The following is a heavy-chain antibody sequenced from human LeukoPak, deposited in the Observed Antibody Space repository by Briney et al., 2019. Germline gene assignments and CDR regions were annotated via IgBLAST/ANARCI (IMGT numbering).Heavy chain of an antibody. CDR1: GGSISSGGYY. Sequence: SETLSLTCTVSGGSISSGGYYWSWIRQHPGKGLEWIGYIYYSGSTYYNPSLKSRVTISVDTSKNQFSLKLSSVTAADTAVYYCASLYSSSWHFQHWGQGTLVTVSS. D-gene: IGHD6-13*01. CDR3: ASLYSSSWHFQH. J-gene: IGHJ1*01. V-gene: IGHV4-31*03. CDR2: IYYSGST.